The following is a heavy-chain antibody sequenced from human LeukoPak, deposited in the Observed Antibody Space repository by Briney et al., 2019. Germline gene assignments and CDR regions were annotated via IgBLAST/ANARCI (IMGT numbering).Heavy chain of an antibody. CDR2: IWPDGSNK. J-gene: IGHJ4*02. D-gene: IGHD1-26*01. Sequence: PGRSLRLSCVASGFTFTSYGLHWVRQAPGKGLEWVAVIWPDGSNKYYADSVKGRFTISRDDSKSTVYLQMNNLRVDDTALYYCARASGCYDFWGQGTLVTVSS. CDR3: ARASGCYDF. CDR1: GFTFTSYG. V-gene: IGHV3-33*01.